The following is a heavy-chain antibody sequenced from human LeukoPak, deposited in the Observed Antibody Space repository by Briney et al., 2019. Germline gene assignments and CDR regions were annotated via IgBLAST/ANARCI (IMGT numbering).Heavy chain of an antibody. CDR2: ISSYSSTR. CDR1: GFTLSSYS. D-gene: IGHD3-10*01. V-gene: IGHV3-48*01. J-gene: IGHJ4*02. Sequence: GGSLRLSCAASGFTLSSYSMNWVRQAPGKGLEWVSYISSYSSTRYYADSVKGRFTISRDNSKNTLYLQMNSLRAEDAAVYYCAKYGSGSYYNPDYFDYWGQGTLVTVSS. CDR3: AKYGSGSYYNPDYFDY.